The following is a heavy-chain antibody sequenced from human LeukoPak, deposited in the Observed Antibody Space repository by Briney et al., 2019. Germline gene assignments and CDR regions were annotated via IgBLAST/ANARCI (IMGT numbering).Heavy chain of an antibody. D-gene: IGHD4-17*01. CDR2: IYPDDSDT. CDR1: GYSFTSYW. J-gene: IGHJ5*02. V-gene: IGHV5-51*01. Sequence: GESLKISCKVSGYSFTSYWIGWVRQMPGKGLEWMGIIYPDDSDTRYSPSFQGQVTISADKSISTAYQQWSSLKASDTAMYYCARQGEPRNPPYGPRPLYNGSAPWGQETLVTVPS. CDR3: ARQGEPRNPPYGPRPLYNGSAP.